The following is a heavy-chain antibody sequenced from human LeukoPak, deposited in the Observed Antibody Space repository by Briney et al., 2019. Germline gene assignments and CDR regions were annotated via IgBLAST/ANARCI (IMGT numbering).Heavy chain of an antibody. J-gene: IGHJ4*02. Sequence: SETLSLTCTVSGYSISSGYYWGWIRQPPGKGLEWIGSIYHSGSTYYNPSLKSRVTISVDTSKNQFSLNLSSVTAADTAVYYCARDNWNDVSDWGQGTLVTVSS. CDR3: ARDNWNDVSD. CDR1: GYSISSGYY. CDR2: IYHSGST. V-gene: IGHV4-38-2*02. D-gene: IGHD1-1*01.